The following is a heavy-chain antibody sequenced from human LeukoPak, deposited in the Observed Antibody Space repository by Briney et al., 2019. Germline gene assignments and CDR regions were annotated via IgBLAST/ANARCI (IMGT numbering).Heavy chain of an antibody. CDR1: GFTFSSYS. Sequence: PRGSLRLSCAASGFTFSSYSMNWARQAPGKGLEWVSSIDSSGGYMFYADSVKGRFTISRDNAKNSLYLQMNSLRAEDTAVYYCARGIHSVVPVDPWGQGTLVTVSS. V-gene: IGHV3-21*01. D-gene: IGHD2-2*01. J-gene: IGHJ5*02. CDR2: IDSSGGYM. CDR3: ARGIHSVVPVDP.